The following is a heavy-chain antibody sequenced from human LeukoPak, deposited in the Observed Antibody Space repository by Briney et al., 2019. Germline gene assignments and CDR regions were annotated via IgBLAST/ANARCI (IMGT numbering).Heavy chain of an antibody. V-gene: IGHV4-59*01. CDR2: IYYSGST. D-gene: IGHD3-22*01. J-gene: IGHJ4*02. CDR1: GGSISSYY. CDR3: ARGHYYDSSGYPPTYFDY. Sequence: PSETLSLTCTVSGGSISSYYWSWIRQPPGKGLEWIGYIYYSGSTNYNPSLKSRVTISVDTSKNQFSLKLSSVTAADTAVYYCARGHYYDSSGYPPTYFDYWGQGTLVTVSS.